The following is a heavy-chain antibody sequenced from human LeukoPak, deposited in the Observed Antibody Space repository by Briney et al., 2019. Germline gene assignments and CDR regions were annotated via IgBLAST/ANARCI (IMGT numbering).Heavy chain of an antibody. D-gene: IGHD6-13*01. CDR3: ARGVLRAYSSSWYGY. CDR1: GGSFSGYY. J-gene: IGHJ4*02. V-gene: IGHV4-34*01. CDR2: INHNGST. Sequence: SETLSLTCAVYGGSFSGYYWSWVRQPPGKGLEWIGEINHNGSTDYNPSLKSRVTISVDTSKNQFSLKLSSVTAADTAVYYCARGVLRAYSSSWYGYWGQGTLVTVSS.